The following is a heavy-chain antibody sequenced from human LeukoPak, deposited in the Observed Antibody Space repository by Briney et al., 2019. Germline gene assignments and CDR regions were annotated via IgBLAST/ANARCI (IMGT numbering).Heavy chain of an antibody. CDR1: GGSFSGYY. J-gene: IGHJ3*02. CDR2: INHSGST. V-gene: IGHV4-34*01. Sequence: SETLSLTCVVYGGSFSGYYWSWIRQPPGKGLEWIGEINHSGSTNYNPSLKSRVTISVDTSKNQFSLKLSSVTAADTAVYYCARRDVWGSYRYDAFDIWGQGTMVTVSS. D-gene: IGHD3-16*02. CDR3: ARRDVWGSYRYDAFDI.